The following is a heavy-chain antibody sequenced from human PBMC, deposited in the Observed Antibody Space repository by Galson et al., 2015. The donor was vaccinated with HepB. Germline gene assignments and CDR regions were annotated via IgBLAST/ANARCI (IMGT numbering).Heavy chain of an antibody. J-gene: IGHJ6*03. CDR3: ARDTDDFWSGYYTPLGESNMDV. V-gene: IGHV3-48*01. CDR2: ISSSSSTI. D-gene: IGHD3-3*01. Sequence: SLRLSCAASGFTFSSYSMNWVRQAPGKGLEWVSYISSSSSTIYYADSVKGRFTISRDNAKNSLYLQMNSLRAEDTAVYYCARDTDDFWSGYYTPLGESNMDVWGKGTTVTVSS. CDR1: GFTFSSYS.